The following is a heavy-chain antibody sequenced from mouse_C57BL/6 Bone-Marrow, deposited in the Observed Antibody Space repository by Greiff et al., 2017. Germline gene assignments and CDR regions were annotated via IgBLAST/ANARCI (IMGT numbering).Heavy chain of an antibody. J-gene: IGHJ4*01. CDR3: TRIYGIAMDY. D-gene: IGHD1-1*01. Sequence: EVKVEESGGGLVQPGGSMKLSCAASGFTFSDAWMDWVRQSPEKGLEWVAAIRNKANNHATYYAESVKGRFTISRDDSKSSVYLQMNSLRAEDTGIYYCTRIYGIAMDYWGQGTSVTVSS. V-gene: IGHV6-6*01. CDR1: GFTFSDAW. CDR2: IRNKANNHAT.